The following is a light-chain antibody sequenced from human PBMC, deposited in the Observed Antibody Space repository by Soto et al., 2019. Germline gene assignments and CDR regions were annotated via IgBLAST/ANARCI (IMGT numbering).Light chain of an antibody. CDR3: QQYGSSPPWT. J-gene: IGKJ1*01. CDR1: QSVSSSY. Sequence: EIVLTQSPGTLSLSPGERATLSCRASQSVSSSYLAWYQRRPGQAPRLLIYGASSRATGIPHRFSGSGSGTDFTLTMSILEPEDLAVYYCQQYGSSPPWTFGQGTKVEIK. CDR2: GAS. V-gene: IGKV3-20*01.